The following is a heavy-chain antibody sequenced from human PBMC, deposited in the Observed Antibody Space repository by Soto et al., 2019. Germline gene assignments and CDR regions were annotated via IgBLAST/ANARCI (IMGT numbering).Heavy chain of an antibody. CDR1: VFTLISYG. D-gene: IGHD6-19*01. J-gene: IGHJ6*02. CDR2: ISYDGSNK. Sequence: GGARRLCCAACVFTLISYGMHGVRQAPGKGLEWVAVISYDGSNKYYADSVKGRFTISRDNSKNTLYLQMNSLRAEDTAVYYCAKDGSSGWYSDYYYGMDVWGQGTTVTVSS. CDR3: AKDGSSGWYSDYYYGMDV. V-gene: IGHV3-30*18.